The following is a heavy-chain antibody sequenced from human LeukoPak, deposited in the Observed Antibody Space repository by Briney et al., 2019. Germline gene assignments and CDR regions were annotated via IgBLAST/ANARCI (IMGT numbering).Heavy chain of an antibody. Sequence: GGSLRLSCAASGFTYRSYSMSWVRQAPGKGLGWVSYISSSGSTIQYADSVKGRFTISRDNAKNSLYLQMNSLRVEDTAVYYCARVPTTYGMDVWGQGTTVTVSS. J-gene: IGHJ6*02. V-gene: IGHV3-48*01. CDR1: GFTYRSYS. D-gene: IGHD4-17*01. CDR2: ISSSGSTI. CDR3: ARVPTTYGMDV.